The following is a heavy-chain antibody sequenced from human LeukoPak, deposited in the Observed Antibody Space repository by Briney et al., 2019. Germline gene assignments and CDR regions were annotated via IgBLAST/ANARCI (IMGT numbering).Heavy chain of an antibody. CDR2: ISGSGGST. CDR3: AKDNKIRERYPYYFDY. D-gene: IGHD5-24*01. V-gene: IGHV3-23*01. Sequence: PGGSLRLSCAASGFTFSSYAMSWVRQAPGKGLEWVSAISGSGGSTYYADSVKGRFTISRDNSKNTLYLQMNSLRAEDTAVYYCAKDNKIRERYPYYFDYWGQGTLVTVSS. J-gene: IGHJ4*02. CDR1: GFTFSSYA.